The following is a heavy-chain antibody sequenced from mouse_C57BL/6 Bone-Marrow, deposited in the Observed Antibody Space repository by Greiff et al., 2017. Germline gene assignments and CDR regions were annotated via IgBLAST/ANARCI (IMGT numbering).Heavy chain of an antibody. D-gene: IGHD2-3*01. CDR1: GYTFTSYW. V-gene: IGHV1-69*01. CDR2: IDPSDSYT. Sequence: QVQLQQPGAELVMPGASVKLSCKASGYTFTSYWMHWVKQRPGQGLEWIGEIDPSDSYTNYNQKFKGKSTLTVDKSSSTAYMQLSSLTSEDSAVYYGAREDGYYDYFDYWGRGTTLTVSS. CDR3: AREDGYYDYFDY. J-gene: IGHJ2*01.